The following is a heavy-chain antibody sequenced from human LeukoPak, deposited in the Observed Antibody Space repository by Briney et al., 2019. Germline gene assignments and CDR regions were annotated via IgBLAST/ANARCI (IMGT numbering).Heavy chain of an antibody. J-gene: IGHJ4*02. D-gene: IGHD1-1*01. Sequence: PGGSLRPSCAASGFTFRNYWMHWVRQVPGKGLVWVSRINPDGSDTGYADSAKGRFTISRDNAKNTLYLQMNSLRADDTAVYYCARENWYLADWGQGTLVTVS. CDR2: INPDGSDT. V-gene: IGHV3-74*01. CDR3: ARENWYLAD. CDR1: GFTFRNYW.